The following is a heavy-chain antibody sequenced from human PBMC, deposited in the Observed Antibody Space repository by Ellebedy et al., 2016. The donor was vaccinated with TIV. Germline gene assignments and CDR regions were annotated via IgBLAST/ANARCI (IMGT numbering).Heavy chain of an antibody. D-gene: IGHD1-7*01. Sequence: SETLSLTXTVSGGSISGYYWGWIRQPPGKGLEWIGFISNTGSTSYNPSLKSRLTISLDTSKNQFSLSLTSVTAADTAVYYCASGAAFAWELAAYWGRGTLVTVSS. V-gene: IGHV4-59*12. CDR1: GGSISGYY. J-gene: IGHJ4*02. CDR3: ASGAAFAWELAAY. CDR2: ISNTGST.